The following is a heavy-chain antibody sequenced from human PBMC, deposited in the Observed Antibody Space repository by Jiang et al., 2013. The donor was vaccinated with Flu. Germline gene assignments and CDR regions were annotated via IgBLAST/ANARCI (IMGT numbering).Heavy chain of an antibody. V-gene: IGHV3-21*01. J-gene: IGHJ4*02. CDR3: ARVSRAMVINANFDY. CDR2: ISTSSNYI. D-gene: IGHD4/OR15-4a*01. CDR1: GFSFSSYS. Sequence: EASGFSFSSYSLNWVRQAPGKGLEWVSSISTSSNYIYYADSVKGRFTISRDNSKNSLYLQMNSLRAEDTAVYYCARVSRAMVINANFDYWGQGTLVTVSS.